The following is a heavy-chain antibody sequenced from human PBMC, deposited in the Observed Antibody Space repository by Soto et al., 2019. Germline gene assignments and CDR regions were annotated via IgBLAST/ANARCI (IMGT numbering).Heavy chain of an antibody. V-gene: IGHV4-34*01. CDR3: ARGGRYYDFWSGLSLLHWFDP. CDR2: MYNSGGST. CDR1: GGSFSDYY. D-gene: IGHD3-3*01. Sequence: SETLSLTCAVYGGSFSDYYWSWIRQPPGKGLEWIGYMYNSGGSTNYNPSLKSRVTISVDTSKNQFSLKLSSVTAADTAVYYCARGGRYYDFWSGLSLLHWFDPWGQGTMVTVSS. J-gene: IGHJ5*02.